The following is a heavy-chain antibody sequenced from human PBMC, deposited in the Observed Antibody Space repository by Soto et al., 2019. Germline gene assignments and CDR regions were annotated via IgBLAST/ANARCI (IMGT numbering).Heavy chain of an antibody. J-gene: IGHJ6*02. V-gene: IGHV4-61*03. D-gene: IGHD1-7*01. Sequence: SETLSLTCTVSGGSVNTANFYWSWIRQPPGKGLEWIGYTYYSGSARYNPSLKSRVTISLDTSKNHFSLKLTSVTAADTAVYYCARTDWNFVVYYYGVDVWGQGTTVTVSS. CDR1: GGSVNTANFY. CDR2: TYYSGSA. CDR3: ARTDWNFVVYYYGVDV.